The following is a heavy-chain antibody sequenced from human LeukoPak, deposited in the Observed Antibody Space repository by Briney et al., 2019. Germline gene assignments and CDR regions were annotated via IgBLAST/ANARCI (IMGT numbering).Heavy chain of an antibody. CDR2: ISYDGSNK. Sequence: EGSLRLSCAASGFTFSSYAMHWVRQAPGKGLEWVAVISYDGSNKYYADSVKGRFTISRDNSKNTLYLQMNSLRAEDTAVYYCASSYAYYDILTGYPNWFDPWGQGTLVTVSS. J-gene: IGHJ5*02. V-gene: IGHV3-30*04. CDR1: GFTFSSYA. CDR3: ASSYAYYDILTGYPNWFDP. D-gene: IGHD3-9*01.